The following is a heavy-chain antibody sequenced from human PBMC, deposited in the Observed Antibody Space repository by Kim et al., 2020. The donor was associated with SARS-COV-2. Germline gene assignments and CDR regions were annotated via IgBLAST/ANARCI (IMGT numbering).Heavy chain of an antibody. CDR2: INPNSGGT. V-gene: IGHV1-2*04. D-gene: IGHD3-10*01. Sequence: ASVKVSCKASGYTFTGYYMHWVRQAPGQGLEWMGWINPNSGGTNYAQKFQGWVTMTRDTSISTAYMELSRLRSDDTAVYYCARGGYGSGSYYPDYWGQGTLVTVSS. CDR3: ARGGYGSGSYYPDY. J-gene: IGHJ4*02. CDR1: GYTFTGYY.